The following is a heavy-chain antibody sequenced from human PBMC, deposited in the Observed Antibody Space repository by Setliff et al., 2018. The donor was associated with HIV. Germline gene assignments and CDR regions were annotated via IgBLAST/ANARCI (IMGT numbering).Heavy chain of an antibody. CDR2: IYTSGST. Sequence: SQTLSLTCVVSNGSIYSGSYYWSWIQQPAGKGLEWIGRIYTSGSTNYNPSLKNRVAISVDTSKNQFSLNLTSVTAADTAVYYCATQTILFLEWLLSPLDYWGQGSLVTVSS. V-gene: IGHV4-61*02. CDR1: NGSIYSGSYY. D-gene: IGHD3-3*01. CDR3: ATQTILFLEWLLSPLDY. J-gene: IGHJ4*02.